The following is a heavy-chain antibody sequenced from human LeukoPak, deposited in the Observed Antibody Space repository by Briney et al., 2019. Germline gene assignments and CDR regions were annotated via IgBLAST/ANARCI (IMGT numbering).Heavy chain of an antibody. CDR2: INHSGST. D-gene: IGHD6-19*01. V-gene: IGHV4-34*01. Sequence: SETLSLTCAVYGGSFSGYYWSWIRQPPGKGLEWIGEINHSGSTNYNPSLKSRVTISVDTSKNQFSLKLSSVTAADTAVYYCARIAGFGGWYLNWFDPWGQGTLVTVSS. CDR1: GGSFSGYY. CDR3: ARIAGFGGWYLNWFDP. J-gene: IGHJ5*02.